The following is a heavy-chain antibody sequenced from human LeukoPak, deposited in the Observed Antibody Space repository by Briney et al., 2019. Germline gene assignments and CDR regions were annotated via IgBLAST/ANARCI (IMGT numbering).Heavy chain of an antibody. V-gene: IGHV3-23*01. CDR1: GFTFSSYA. CDR2: ICGSGSST. D-gene: IGHD3-10*01. J-gene: IGHJ6*02. Sequence: GGSLRLSCAASGFTFSSYAMSWVRQAPGKGLEWVSAICGSGSSTFYADSVKGRFTISRDHSKNTLYLQMNSLRAEDTAVYYCAKTSGSGNYYYYYYGMDVWGQGTTVTVS. CDR3: AKTSGSGNYYYYYYGMDV.